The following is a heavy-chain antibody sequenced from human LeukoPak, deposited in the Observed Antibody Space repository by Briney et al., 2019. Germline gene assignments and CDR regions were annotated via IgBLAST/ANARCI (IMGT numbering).Heavy chain of an antibody. Sequence: SETLSLTCTLSGGSITSDYWSWIRQSPGKGLEWIGYFSYSGSTHYSPSLTSRIAISVDTSRNQLSLKLRSVTAADTAVYYCARHGIYLWSGYYPLDYWGQGTLVTVSS. CDR3: ARHGIYLWSGYYPLDY. J-gene: IGHJ4*02. CDR1: GGSITSDY. CDR2: FSYSGST. D-gene: IGHD3-3*01. V-gene: IGHV4-59*08.